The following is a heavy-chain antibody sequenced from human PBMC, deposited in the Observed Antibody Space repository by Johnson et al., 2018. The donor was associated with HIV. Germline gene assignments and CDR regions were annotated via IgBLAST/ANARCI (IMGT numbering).Heavy chain of an antibody. D-gene: IGHD1-20*01. CDR1: GFTFSDYY. Sequence: QVQLVESGGGVVQPGGSLRLSCAASGFTFSDYYMSWIRQAPGKGLEWVSYISSSGSTIYYADSVKARFTISRDDARNTLYLQMNSLRAEDTAVYYCARAPYNWNEGLCAAFDMWGRGTKVTVSS. J-gene: IGHJ3*02. CDR3: ARAPYNWNEGLCAAFDM. CDR2: ISSSGSTI. V-gene: IGHV3-11*04.